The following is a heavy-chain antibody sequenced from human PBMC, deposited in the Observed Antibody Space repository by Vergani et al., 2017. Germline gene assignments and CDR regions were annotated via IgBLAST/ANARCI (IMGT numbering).Heavy chain of an antibody. V-gene: IGHV4-59*01. CDR1: GSSMIGYY. D-gene: IGHD3-10*01. CDR2: MYHSGST. CDR3: GRVADFYGLGSRLLDL. J-gene: IGHJ5*02. Sequence: QVRLQESGPGLVKPSETLSLTCSVSGSSMIGYYGSWFRQPPGKELEWIGYMYHSGSTNYNPSLKTRVTISGDTSKNQFSLKLNSVTAADTAVYYCGRVADFYGLGSRLLDLWGQGILVTVSS.